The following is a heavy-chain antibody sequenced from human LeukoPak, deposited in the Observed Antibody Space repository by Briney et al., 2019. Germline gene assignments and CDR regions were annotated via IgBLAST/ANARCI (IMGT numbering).Heavy chain of an antibody. J-gene: IGHJ3*02. Sequence: ASVKVSCKASGYTFTDYYMHWVRQAPGQRLEWMGWINAGNGDTKYSQEFQGRVIITRDTSATTAYMELSSLRSDDMAVYYCARARGHYSGYANDAFDIWGQGTMVTVSS. CDR3: ARARGHYSGYANDAFDI. CDR1: GYTFTDYY. V-gene: IGHV1-3*03. D-gene: IGHD5-12*01. CDR2: INAGNGDT.